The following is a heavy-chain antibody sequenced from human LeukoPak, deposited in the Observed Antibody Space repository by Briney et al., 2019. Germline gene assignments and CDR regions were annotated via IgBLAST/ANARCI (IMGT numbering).Heavy chain of an antibody. CDR2: FSGSGGST. CDR1: GFIFSNYA. V-gene: IGHV3-23*01. Sequence: GGSLRLSCAASGFIFSNYAMSWVRQAPGKGLQWVSAFSGSGGSTYYADSVKGRFTISRDNSKNTLYLQMNSLRADDTAVYYCAKRRGLELTYYYHMDVWGKGTTVTVSS. D-gene: IGHD1-7*01. J-gene: IGHJ6*03. CDR3: AKRRGLELTYYYHMDV.